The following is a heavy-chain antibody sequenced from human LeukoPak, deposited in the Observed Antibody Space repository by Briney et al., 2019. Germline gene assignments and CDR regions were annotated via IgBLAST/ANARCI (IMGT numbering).Heavy chain of an antibody. Sequence: GGSLRLSCAASGFTFSSYAMHWVRQAPGKGLEWVAVISYDGSNKYYADSVKGRFSISRDNSKTTLYLQMNSLRAEDTAVYYCARDLQDIVVVPAAPYYYYDMDVWGQGTTVTVSS. V-gene: IGHV3-30-3*01. D-gene: IGHD2-2*01. CDR2: ISYDGSNK. J-gene: IGHJ6*02. CDR1: GFTFSSYA. CDR3: ARDLQDIVVVPAAPYYYYDMDV.